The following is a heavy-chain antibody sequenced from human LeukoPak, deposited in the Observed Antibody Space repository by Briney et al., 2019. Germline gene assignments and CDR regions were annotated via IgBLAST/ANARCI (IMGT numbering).Heavy chain of an antibody. D-gene: IGHD2-15*01. V-gene: IGHV1-2*02. CDR3: ARGDCSVSGCHGGNWFDP. CDR2: ISPNSGGT. CDR1: VYTFTFYY. Sequence: GASVTVSFTSSVYTFTFYYIHWVRQAPGQGLEGMGGISPNSGGTNNAQSVQGRGSMTRDTSTNTAHMALSRLRSDDTAVYYCARGDCSVSGCHGGNWFDPWGQGTPVTVSS. J-gene: IGHJ5*02.